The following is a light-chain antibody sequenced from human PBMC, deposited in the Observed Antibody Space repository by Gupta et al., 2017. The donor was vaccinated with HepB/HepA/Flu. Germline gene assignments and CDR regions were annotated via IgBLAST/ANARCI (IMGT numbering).Light chain of an antibody. CDR3: QQLNTFFT. CDR1: QGIRSF. V-gene: IGKV1-9*01. CDR2: AAS. Sequence: GARVTITCRASQGIRSFLAWYQQKPLKTPKLLIYAASTLQGGVPSRFSGSGDGKEFTLTSSSRQPEDCAYYYVQQLNTFFTFGHGTKVDIK. J-gene: IGKJ3*01.